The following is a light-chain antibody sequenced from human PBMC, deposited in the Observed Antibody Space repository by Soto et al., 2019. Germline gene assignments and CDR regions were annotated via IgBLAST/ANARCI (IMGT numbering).Light chain of an antibody. CDR3: QQYNSYSPT. Sequence: DIQMTQSPSTRSASVGDRVTITCRASQSISSWLAWYQQKPGKAPKLLIYDASSLESGVPSRFSGSGSGTEFTLTISSLQPDDFATYYCQQYNSYSPTFGPGTKVDIK. CDR2: DAS. J-gene: IGKJ3*01. CDR1: QSISSW. V-gene: IGKV1-5*01.